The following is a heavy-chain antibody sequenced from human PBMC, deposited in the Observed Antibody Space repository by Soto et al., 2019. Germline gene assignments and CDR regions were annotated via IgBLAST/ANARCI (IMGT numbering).Heavy chain of an antibody. CDR3: VKALSARYNSAKAFDI. CDR2: IGNNGGST. CDR1: GFTFSGYA. J-gene: IGHJ3*02. D-gene: IGHD2-2*02. Sequence: GSLRLSCSTSGFTFSGYAMHWVRQAPGKGLEYVSVIGNNGGSTYCADSVNGRFTISRDNSKNMLYLQMSSLRAEDTAVYYCVKALSARYNSAKAFDIWGQGTMVTVSS. V-gene: IGHV3-64D*06.